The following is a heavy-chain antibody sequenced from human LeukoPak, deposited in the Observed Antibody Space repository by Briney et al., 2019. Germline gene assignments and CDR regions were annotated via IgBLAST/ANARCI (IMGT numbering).Heavy chain of an antibody. D-gene: IGHD6-19*01. J-gene: IGHJ4*02. CDR3: ARFPRGWHADY. CDR2: MDPNTGNT. CDR1: GYTLTELS. V-gene: IGHV1-8*01. Sequence: ASVKVSCKVSGYTLTELSMHWVRQATGQGLEWMGWMDPNTGNTGYAQKFQGRITMTGNTSISTAYMELSSLRSEDTAMYYCARFPRGWHADYWGQGTLVTVSS.